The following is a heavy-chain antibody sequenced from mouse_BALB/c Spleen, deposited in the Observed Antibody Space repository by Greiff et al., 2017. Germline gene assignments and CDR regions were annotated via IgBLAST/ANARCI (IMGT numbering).Heavy chain of an antibody. Sequence: EVQLQQSGPDLVKPSQSLSFTCTVTGYSITSGYSWHWIRQFPGNQLEWMGYIHYSGSTNYNPSLKSRISITRDTSKNPFFLQLNSVTTEDTATYYCARSGRSNAMDYWGQGTSVTVSS. CDR3: ARSGRSNAMDY. J-gene: IGHJ4*01. CDR2: IHYSGST. CDR1: GYSITSGYS. V-gene: IGHV3-1*02. D-gene: IGHD1-1*01.